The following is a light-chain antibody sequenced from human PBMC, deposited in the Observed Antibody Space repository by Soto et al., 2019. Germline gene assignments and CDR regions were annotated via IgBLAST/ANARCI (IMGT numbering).Light chain of an antibody. CDR2: EVS. V-gene: IGLV2-14*01. CDR1: SSDVGGYNY. CDR3: SSYTSSKGV. Sequence: QSALTQPASVSGSPGQSITISCTGTSSDVGGYNYVSWYQQHPGKAPKLMIYEVSNRPSGVSNRFSGSKSGNTASLTISGLQAEDEADYYCSSYTSSKGVFGTGTKVTAL. J-gene: IGLJ1*01.